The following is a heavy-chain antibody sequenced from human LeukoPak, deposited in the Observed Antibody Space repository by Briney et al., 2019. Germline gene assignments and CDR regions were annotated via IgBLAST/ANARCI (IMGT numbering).Heavy chain of an antibody. J-gene: IGHJ5*02. CDR3: ARVEYDILTGYSPNWFDP. CDR2: MNPNSGNT. Sequence: GASVKVSCKASVYTFTIYDINWVRQATGQGLEWMGWMNPNSGNTGYAQKFQGRVTMTRNTSINTAYMELSSLGSEDTAVYYCARVEYDILTGYSPNWFDPWGQGTLVTVSS. V-gene: IGHV1-8*01. D-gene: IGHD3-9*01. CDR1: VYTFTIYD.